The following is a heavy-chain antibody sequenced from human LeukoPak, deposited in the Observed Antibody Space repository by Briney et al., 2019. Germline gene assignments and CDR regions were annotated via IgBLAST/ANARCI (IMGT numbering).Heavy chain of an antibody. CDR3: ARDPPTRGGEAFDI. CDR1: GFTFSSYE. Sequence: GGSLRLSCAASGFTFSSYEMNWVRQAPGKGLEWVSYISSSGSTIYYADSVKGRFTISRDNAKNSLYLQMNSLRAEDTAVYYCARDPPTRGGEAFDIWGQGTMVTVSS. D-gene: IGHD2-15*01. V-gene: IGHV3-48*03. CDR2: ISSSGSTI. J-gene: IGHJ3*02.